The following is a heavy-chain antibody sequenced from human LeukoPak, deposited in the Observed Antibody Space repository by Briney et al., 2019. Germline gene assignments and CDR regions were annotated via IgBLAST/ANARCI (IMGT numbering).Heavy chain of an antibody. D-gene: IGHD6-13*01. CDR3: AKGWSAAAGISNWFDP. J-gene: IGHJ5*02. CDR2: LSGRGGST. CDR1: VFTFSSYA. V-gene: IGHV3-23*01. Sequence: GGSLRLSCAASVFTFSSYAMRRVREAPGKGLEWVSPLSGRGGSTYYADSVKGRFTISRDNSKNTLYLQMNSLRAEDTAVYYCAKGWSAAAGISNWFDPWGQGTLVTVSS.